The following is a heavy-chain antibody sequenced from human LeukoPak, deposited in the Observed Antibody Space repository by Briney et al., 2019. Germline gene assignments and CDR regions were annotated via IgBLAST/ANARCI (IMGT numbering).Heavy chain of an antibody. J-gene: IGHJ4*02. CDR3: AKDLYGDLSLVDC. Sequence: GRSLRLSCAASGFTFDDYAMHWVRQAPGKGLEWVSGISWNSGSIGYADSVKGRFTISRDNAKNSLYLQMNSLRAEDTALYYCAKDLYGDLSLVDCWGQGTLVTVSS. V-gene: IGHV3-9*01. CDR2: ISWNSGSI. D-gene: IGHD4-17*01. CDR1: GFTFDDYA.